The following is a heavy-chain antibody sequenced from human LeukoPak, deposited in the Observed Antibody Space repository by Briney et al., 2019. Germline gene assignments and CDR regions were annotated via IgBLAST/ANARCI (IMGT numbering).Heavy chain of an antibody. Sequence: GGSLRLSCSASRFMFSNYWMSWVRQAPGKGLEWVSGISWNSGSIGYADSVKGRFTISRDNAKNSLYLQMNSLRAEDMALYYCAKGGGSYYYYYYMDVWGKGTTVTVSS. CDR2: ISWNSGSI. J-gene: IGHJ6*03. D-gene: IGHD1-26*01. CDR1: RFMFSNYW. V-gene: IGHV3-9*03. CDR3: AKGGGSYYYYYYMDV.